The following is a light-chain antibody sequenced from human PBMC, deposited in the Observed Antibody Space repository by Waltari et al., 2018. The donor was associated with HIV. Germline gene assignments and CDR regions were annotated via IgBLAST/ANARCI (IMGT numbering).Light chain of an antibody. Sequence: DIQMTQSPSSLSASVRDRVTITCRTSQTISSYLKWYQHKPGKAPQLLTYAASTLQSGVPSRYSGSGSGTDFTLTITSLHPEDFATYYCQQSYSTPYTFGQGTKVEIK. J-gene: IGKJ2*01. CDR1: QTISSY. V-gene: IGKV1-39*01. CDR2: AAS. CDR3: QQSYSTPYT.